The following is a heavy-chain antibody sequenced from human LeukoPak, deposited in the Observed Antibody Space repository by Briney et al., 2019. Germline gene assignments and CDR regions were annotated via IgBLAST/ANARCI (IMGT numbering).Heavy chain of an antibody. V-gene: IGHV4-59*01. Sequence: SETLSLTCTVSGGSISSYYWTWIRQPAGKGLEWIGYIYYSGSTNYNPSLKSRVTISVDTSKNQFSLKLSSVTAADTAVYYCARDLARERKGDYYGSGSYTDWFDPWGQGTLVTVSS. CDR1: GGSISSYY. CDR2: IYYSGST. D-gene: IGHD3-10*01. J-gene: IGHJ5*02. CDR3: ARDLARERKGDYYGSGSYTDWFDP.